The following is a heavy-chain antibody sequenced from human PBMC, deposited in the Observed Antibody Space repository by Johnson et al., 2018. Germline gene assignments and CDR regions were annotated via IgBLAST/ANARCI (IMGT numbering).Heavy chain of an antibody. CDR2: ITGSGGST. D-gene: IGHD3-22*01. Sequence: VQLVESGGGLVQPGGSLRLSCAASGFTFSTYAMTWVRQAPGKGLEWVASITGSGGSTYYADSVKGRFTISRDNSKNTRSVQMNRLRGEDTAVYYCAKNGDVYYSDSSSYRPDAFDHWGQGTMVTVSS. CDR1: GFTFSTYA. J-gene: IGHJ3*01. V-gene: IGHV3-23*04. CDR3: AKNGDVYYSDSSSYRPDAFDH.